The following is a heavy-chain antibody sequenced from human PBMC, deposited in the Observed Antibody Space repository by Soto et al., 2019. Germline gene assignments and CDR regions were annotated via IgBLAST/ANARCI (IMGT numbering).Heavy chain of an antibody. J-gene: IGHJ5*02. V-gene: IGHV3-7*01. CDR1: GFTFSSYW. CDR2: INQDRSEK. D-gene: IGHD3-3*01. Sequence: GGSLRLSCAASGFTFSSYWMSWVRQAPGKGLEWVANINQDRSEKYYVDSVKGRFTISRDNAKNSLYLQMNSLRAEDTAVYYCARPYYDFWSGYLHSSWFDPWGQGTLVTVSS. CDR3: ARPYYDFWSGYLHSSWFDP.